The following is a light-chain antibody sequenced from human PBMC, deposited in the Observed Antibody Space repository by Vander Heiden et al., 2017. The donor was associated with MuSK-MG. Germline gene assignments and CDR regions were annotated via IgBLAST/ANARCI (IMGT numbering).Light chain of an antibody. V-gene: IGKV3-15*01. CDR3: QQYSNWPRT. CDR1: QSVSRN. CDR2: GAS. Sequence: EIVMTQSTATLSVSPGERATLSCRASQSVSRNLAWYQQKPGQAPRLLIYGASTRATGIPDTFSGSGSGTEFTLTISSLQSEDFAVYYCQQYSNWPRTFGQGTKLQIK. J-gene: IGKJ2*01.